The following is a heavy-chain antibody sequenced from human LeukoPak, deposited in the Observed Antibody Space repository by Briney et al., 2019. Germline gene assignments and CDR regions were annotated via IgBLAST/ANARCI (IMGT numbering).Heavy chain of an antibody. V-gene: IGHV4-34*01. J-gene: IGHJ4*02. CDR3: ARGGTWPVHFDS. CDR1: GGSFSGYY. D-gene: IGHD6-19*01. CDR2: INHSGST. Sequence: SETLSLTCAFSGGSFSGYYWSWIRQPPGKGLEWIGEINHSGSTNYNPSLKGRLTFSVDTSKNQFSLKLISITAADTAVYYCARGGTWPVHFDSWGQGTLVTVSS.